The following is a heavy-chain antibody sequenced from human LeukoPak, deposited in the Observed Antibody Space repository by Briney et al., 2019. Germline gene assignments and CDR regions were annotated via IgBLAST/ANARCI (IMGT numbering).Heavy chain of an antibody. J-gene: IGHJ3*02. Sequence: GGSLRLSCTASGFNFNNYMMNWVRQAPGKGPEWISYISSSSGSIYYADSVKGRFTISRDNAKNSLYLKVNSLRAEDTAVYYCVRALIATGDAFDTWGQGTLVTVSS. CDR3: VRALIATGDAFDT. CDR2: ISSSSGSI. CDR1: GFNFNNYM. D-gene: IGHD5-24*01. V-gene: IGHV3-48*01.